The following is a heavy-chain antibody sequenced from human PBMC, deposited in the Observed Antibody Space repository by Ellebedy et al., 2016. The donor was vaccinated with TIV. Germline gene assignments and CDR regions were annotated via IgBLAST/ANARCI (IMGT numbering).Heavy chain of an antibody. D-gene: IGHD3-16*01. Sequence: GESLKISCSASGFTFSSYAMSWVRQAPGKGLGYVSAINSNGGSTYYADSVKGRFTISRDNSKNTLYLQMSSLRAEDTAVYYCARDGGEYNWGQGTLVTVSS. CDR2: INSNGGST. CDR1: GFTFSSYA. CDR3: ARDGGEYN. V-gene: IGHV3-64D*09. J-gene: IGHJ4*02.